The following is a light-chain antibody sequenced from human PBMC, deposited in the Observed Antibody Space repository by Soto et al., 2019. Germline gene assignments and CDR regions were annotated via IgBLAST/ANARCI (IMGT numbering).Light chain of an antibody. CDR3: QKYNSGPLN. J-gene: IGKJ4*01. Sequence: IQMTQSPSSLSASVVDRVTITCRASQGISRALAWYQQKPGRPPKVLIYDASTLESGIPSRFSGSGSGTDFTLTISSLQPEDVAIYYCQKYNSGPLNCGGGTKGDIK. CDR2: DAS. CDR1: QGISRA. V-gene: IGKV1-13*02.